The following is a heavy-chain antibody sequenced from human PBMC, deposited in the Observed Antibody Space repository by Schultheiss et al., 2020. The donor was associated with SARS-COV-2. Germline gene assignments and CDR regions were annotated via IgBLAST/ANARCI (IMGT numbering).Heavy chain of an antibody. CDR2: ISGDGVHT. CDR3: ASPSSGSPWWYFDY. D-gene: IGHD6-19*01. J-gene: IGHJ4*02. CDR1: GFTFSTYA. V-gene: IGHV3-23*01. Sequence: GGSLRLSCAASGFTFSTYAMTWVRQAPGKGLEWVSAISGDGVHTYYADSVKGRFTSSRDNSKNTLYLQMNSLRAEDTAVYYCASPSSGSPWWYFDYWGQGTLVTVSS.